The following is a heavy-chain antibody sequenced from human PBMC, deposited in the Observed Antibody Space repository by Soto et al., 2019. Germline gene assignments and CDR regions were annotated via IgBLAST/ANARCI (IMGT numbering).Heavy chain of an antibody. J-gene: IGHJ5*02. V-gene: IGHV4-59*01. CDR1: GGSITSYH. D-gene: IGHD1-20*01. CDR3: ARDMHPASTHNFYP. CDR2: TAYTGNT. Sequence: TLEITSVVYGGSITSYHWSWIRQFPGKGLEWIAYTAYTGNTNYNPSLKSRVTISMDTSKNQLSLKLTSMTAADTAVYYCARDMHPASTHNFYPWGPLTLVPFS.